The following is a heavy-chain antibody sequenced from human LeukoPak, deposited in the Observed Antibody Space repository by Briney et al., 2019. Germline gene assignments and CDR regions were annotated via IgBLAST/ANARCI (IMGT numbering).Heavy chain of an antibody. J-gene: IGHJ4*02. CDR3: TRVLSDSSSAKFDY. V-gene: IGHV3-73*01. CDR2: IRSKANSYAT. Sequence: GGSLRLSCAASGFTVSSNEMSWVRQAPGKGLEWVGRIRSKANSYATAYAASVKGRFTISRDDSKNTAYLQMNSLKTEDTAVYYCTRVLSDSSSAKFDYWGQGTLVTVSS. D-gene: IGHD6-13*01. CDR1: GFTVSSNE.